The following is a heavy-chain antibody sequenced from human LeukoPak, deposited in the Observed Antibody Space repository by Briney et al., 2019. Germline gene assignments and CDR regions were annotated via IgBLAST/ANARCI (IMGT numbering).Heavy chain of an antibody. Sequence: PSETLSLTCTVSGGSISSFYWSWIRQPPGKGLEWIGYIYYSGSTNYSPSLKSRVTISLDKSKNQFSLKLSSVTAADTAVYYCARIAARLYYFDYWGQGTLVTVSS. CDR1: GGSISSFY. V-gene: IGHV4-59*12. CDR2: IYYSGST. D-gene: IGHD6-6*01. J-gene: IGHJ4*02. CDR3: ARIAARLYYFDY.